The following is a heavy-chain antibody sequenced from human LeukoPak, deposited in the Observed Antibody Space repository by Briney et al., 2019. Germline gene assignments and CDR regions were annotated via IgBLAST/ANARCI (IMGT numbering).Heavy chain of an antibody. J-gene: IGHJ6*02. CDR3: ARLHMVRGVTYGMDV. CDR2: ISNSGST. Sequence: SETLSLTCTVSGGSISGSSYYWGWIRQSPGKGLEWIGSISNSGSTNYNPSLKSRVTISVDTSKNQFSLKLSSVTAADTAVYYCARLHMVRGVTYGMDVWGQGTTVTVSS. D-gene: IGHD3-10*01. CDR1: GGSISGSSYY. V-gene: IGHV4-39*07.